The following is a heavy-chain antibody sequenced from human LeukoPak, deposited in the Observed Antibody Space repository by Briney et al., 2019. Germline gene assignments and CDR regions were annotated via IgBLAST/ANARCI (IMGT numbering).Heavy chain of an antibody. V-gene: IGHV3-7*01. D-gene: IGHD4-17*01. J-gene: IGHJ3*02. Sequence: GGSLRLSCAASGFTFSSYWMSWVRQAPGKGLEWVANIKQDGSEKYYVDSVKGRFTISRDNAKNSLYLQMNSLRAEDTAVYYCAREGYGDYLGAFDIRGQGTMVTVSS. CDR2: IKQDGSEK. CDR3: AREGYGDYLGAFDI. CDR1: GFTFSSYW.